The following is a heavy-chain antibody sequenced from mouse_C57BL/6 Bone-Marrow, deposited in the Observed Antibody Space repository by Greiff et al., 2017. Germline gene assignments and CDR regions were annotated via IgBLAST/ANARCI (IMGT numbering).Heavy chain of an antibody. CDR2: IYPRSGNT. Sequence: VQGVESGAELARPGASVKLSCKASGYTFTSYGISWVKQRTGQGLEWIGEIYPRSGNTYYNEKFKGKATLTADKSSSTAYMELRSLTSEDSAVYFCAFQLGPWFAYGGQGTLVTVSA. CDR3: AFQLGPWFAY. CDR1: GYTFTSYG. D-gene: IGHD4-1*02. V-gene: IGHV1-81*01. J-gene: IGHJ3*01.